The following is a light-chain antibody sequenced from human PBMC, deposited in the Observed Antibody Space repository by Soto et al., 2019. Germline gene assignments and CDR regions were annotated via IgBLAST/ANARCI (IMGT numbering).Light chain of an antibody. Sequence: EVVLTQSPATLSLSPGERATLSCRASQNVNNYLVWYQQKPGQAPRLLIYDASNRATGIPARFSGSGSRTDFTLTISSLEPEDFAVYYCQQRQHWPPITFGQGTRLEIK. CDR3: QQRQHWPPIT. J-gene: IGKJ5*01. CDR2: DAS. V-gene: IGKV3-11*01. CDR1: QNVNNY.